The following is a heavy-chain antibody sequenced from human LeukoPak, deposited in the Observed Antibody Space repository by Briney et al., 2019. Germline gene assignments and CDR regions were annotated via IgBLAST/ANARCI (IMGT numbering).Heavy chain of an antibody. CDR3: ARDVPGEGGYQLPYDY. V-gene: IGHV4-38-2*02. CDR2: IYHSGST. J-gene: IGHJ4*02. CDR1: GYSISSGYY. D-gene: IGHD2-2*01. Sequence: SETLSLTCTVSGYSISSGYYWGWIRQPPGKGLEWIGSIYHSGSTYYNPPLKSRVTISVDTSKNQFSLKLSSVTAADTAVYYCARDVPGEGGYQLPYDYWGQGTLVTVSS.